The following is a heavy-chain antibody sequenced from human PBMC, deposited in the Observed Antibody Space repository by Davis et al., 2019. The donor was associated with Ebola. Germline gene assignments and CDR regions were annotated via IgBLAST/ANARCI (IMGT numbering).Heavy chain of an antibody. D-gene: IGHD2-2*01. V-gene: IGHV4-30-2*01. Sequence: PSETLSLTCAVSGGSISSGGYSWSWIRQPPVKGLACIWYIYHCLRTYYNPSLKSRVTISVDRSKNQFSLKLSSVTAADTAVYYCARVLVPGRWFDPWGQGTLVTVSS. J-gene: IGHJ5*02. CDR2: IYHCLRT. CDR1: GGSISSGGYS. CDR3: ARVLVPGRWFDP.